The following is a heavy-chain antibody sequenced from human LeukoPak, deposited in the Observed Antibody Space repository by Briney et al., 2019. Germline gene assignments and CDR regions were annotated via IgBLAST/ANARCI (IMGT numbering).Heavy chain of an antibody. J-gene: IGHJ4*02. V-gene: IGHV3-30*04. CDR1: GFTFNNYA. CDR3: ARIMNDFWSGYYPLALKY. D-gene: IGHD3-3*01. CDR2: IWHDGRDK. Sequence: PGRSLRLSCAASGFTFNNYAMYWVRQAPGKGLEWVAVIWHDGRDKYYVDSVKGRFTISRDNSKNTLYLQMNSLRPEDTAVYYCARIMNDFWSGYYPLALKYRGQGTPVTVTS.